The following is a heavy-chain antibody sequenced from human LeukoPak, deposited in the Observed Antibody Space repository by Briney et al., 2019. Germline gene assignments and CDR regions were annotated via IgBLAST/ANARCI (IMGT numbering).Heavy chain of an antibody. CDR1: GFTFSSYS. CDR3: AREETYYYDSSGYYQYYYYGMGV. J-gene: IGHJ6*02. CDR2: IWYDGSNK. V-gene: IGHV3-33*01. Sequence: PGGSLRLSCAASGFTFSSYSMHWVRQAPGKGLEWVAVIWYDGSNKYYADSVKGRFTISRDNSKNTLYLQMNSLRAEDTAVYYCAREETYYYDSSGYYQYYYYGMGVWGQGTTVTVSS. D-gene: IGHD3-22*01.